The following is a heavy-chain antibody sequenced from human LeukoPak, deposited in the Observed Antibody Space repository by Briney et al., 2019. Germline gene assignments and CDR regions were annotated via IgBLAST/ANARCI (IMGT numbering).Heavy chain of an antibody. J-gene: IGHJ4*02. V-gene: IGHV1-18*01. CDR1: GYTFTSYG. D-gene: IGHD3-22*01. Sequence: ASVKVSCKASGYTFTSYGISWVRQAPGQGLEWMGWISAYNGNTNYAQKLQGRVTMTTDTSTSTAYMELRSLRSEDTAVYYCARGYYDSSGYSVNFDYWGQGTLVTVSS. CDR2: ISAYNGNT. CDR3: ARGYYDSSGYSVNFDY.